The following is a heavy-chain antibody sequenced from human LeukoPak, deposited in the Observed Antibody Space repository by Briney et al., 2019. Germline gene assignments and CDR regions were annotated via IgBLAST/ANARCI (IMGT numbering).Heavy chain of an antibody. J-gene: IGHJ4*02. Sequence: SETLSLTCTVSGGSISSYYWSWIRQPPGKGLEWIGYIYYSGSTNYNPSLKSRVTISVYTSKNHFSLKLSSVTAADTAVYYCARGDGYDTLDYWGQGTLVTVSS. V-gene: IGHV4-59*01. D-gene: IGHD5-12*01. CDR1: GGSISSYY. CDR2: IYYSGST. CDR3: ARGDGYDTLDY.